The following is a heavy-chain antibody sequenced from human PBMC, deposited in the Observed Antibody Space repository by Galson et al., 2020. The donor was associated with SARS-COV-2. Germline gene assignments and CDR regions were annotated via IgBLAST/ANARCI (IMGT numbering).Heavy chain of an antibody. J-gene: IGHJ3*02. V-gene: IGHV1-2*02. CDR3: ARGYYHSSDLDI. D-gene: IGHD3-22*01. CDR1: RNSFTAYY. Sequence: ASVKVSCEGSRNSFTAYYLHWVRQAPGQGLEWLGWINPNSGGTNYARKFQDRVTMTRDKSTSTAYMELTNLRSDDTAVYYCARGYYHSSDLDIWGQGTKVTVSS. CDR2: INPNSGGT.